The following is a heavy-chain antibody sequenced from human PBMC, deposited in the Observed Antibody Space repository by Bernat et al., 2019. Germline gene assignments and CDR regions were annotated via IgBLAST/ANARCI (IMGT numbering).Heavy chain of an antibody. CDR3: ARLIRAAAGSPDY. CDR1: GFIFSDHY. CDR2: IGTTSSHT. V-gene: IGHV3-11*05. Sequence: QVQLVESGGGLVKPGGSLRLSCAAYGFIFSDHYMTWIRQAPGKGLEWVSYIGTTSSHTNYADSVKGRFTISRDNTKNSLYLQMNSLRAEDTTMYYCARLIRAAAGSPDYWGQGTLVTVSS. J-gene: IGHJ4*02. D-gene: IGHD6-13*01.